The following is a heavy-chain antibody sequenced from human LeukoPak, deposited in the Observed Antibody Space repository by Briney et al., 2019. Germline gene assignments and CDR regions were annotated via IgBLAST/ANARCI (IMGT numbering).Heavy chain of an antibody. Sequence: SETLSLTCTVSGGSISSYYWSWIRQPPGKGLEWIGYISYSGSTNYNPPLKSRVTITLDTSKKQFSLKLSSVTAADTAVYYCAREGYDSNIYYKADYWGQGTLVTVSS. CDR3: AREGYDSNIYYKADY. CDR2: ISYSGST. D-gene: IGHD3-22*01. V-gene: IGHV4-59*01. CDR1: GGSISSYY. J-gene: IGHJ4*02.